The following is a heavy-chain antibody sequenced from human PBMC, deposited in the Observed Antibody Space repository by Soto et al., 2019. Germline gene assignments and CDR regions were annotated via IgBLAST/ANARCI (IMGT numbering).Heavy chain of an antibody. J-gene: IGHJ2*01. CDR1: GFTFSSYA. Sequence: PGGSLRLSCAASGFTFSSYAMSWVRQAPGKGLEWVSAISGSGGSTYYADSVKGRFTISRDNSKNTLYLQMNSLRAEDTAVYYCAKDLTALITIFGVVTPGVHWYFDLWGRGTLVTSPQ. V-gene: IGHV3-23*01. D-gene: IGHD3-3*01. CDR3: AKDLTALITIFGVVTPGVHWYFDL. CDR2: ISGSGGST.